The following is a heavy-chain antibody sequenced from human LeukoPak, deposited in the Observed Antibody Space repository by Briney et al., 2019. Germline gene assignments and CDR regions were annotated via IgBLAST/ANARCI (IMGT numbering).Heavy chain of an antibody. J-gene: IGHJ4*02. D-gene: IGHD3-9*01. CDR3: ARVPGRELRYFDWLLYRDYYFDY. CDR1: GFTFSSYS. CDR2: ISRSSSYI. Sequence: PGGSLRLSCAASGFTFSSYSMNWVRQAPGKGLEWVSSISRSSSYIYYADSVKGRFTISRDNAKNSLYLQMNSLRAEDTAVYYCARVPGRELRYFDWLLYRDYYFDYWGQGTLVTVSS. V-gene: IGHV3-21*01.